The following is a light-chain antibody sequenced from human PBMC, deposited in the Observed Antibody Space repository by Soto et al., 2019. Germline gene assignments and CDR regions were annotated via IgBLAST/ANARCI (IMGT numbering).Light chain of an antibody. CDR1: QGISNY. V-gene: IGKV1-27*01. Sequence: DIQMAQSPSSLSASVGDRVTITCRASQGISNYLAWYQQKPGTVPKLLIYAASTLQSGVPSRFSGSGSGTDFNLTISSLPPEDVATYYCQKYGRAPWTFGQGTKVEIK. CDR2: AAS. J-gene: IGKJ1*01. CDR3: QKYGRAPWT.